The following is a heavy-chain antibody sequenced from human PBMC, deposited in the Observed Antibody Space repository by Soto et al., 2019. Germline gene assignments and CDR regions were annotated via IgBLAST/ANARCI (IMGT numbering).Heavy chain of an antibody. CDR3: ARHNYGSGSTYFDS. D-gene: IGHD3-10*01. CDR2: IYYSGST. Sequence: SETLSLTCTVPGGSISSYYWSWIRQPPGKGLEWIGYIYYSGSTNYNPSLKSRVTISVDTSKNQFSLKLNSMTAADTAVYYCARHNYGSGSTYFDSWGQGTLVTVSS. V-gene: IGHV4-59*08. J-gene: IGHJ4*02. CDR1: GGSISSYY.